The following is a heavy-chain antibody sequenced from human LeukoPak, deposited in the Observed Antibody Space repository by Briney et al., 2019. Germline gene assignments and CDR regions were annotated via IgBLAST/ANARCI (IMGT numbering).Heavy chain of an antibody. D-gene: IGHD5-12*01. Sequence: TGGSLRLSCAASGFTFSNYAMSWVRQAPGKGLEWVSGISASGGSTYYSDSVKGRFTISRDNSKNSLYLQMNSLRAEDTAVYYCAKVLLSGSSPFDYCGERTLVTVSS. J-gene: IGHJ4*02. CDR1: GFTFSNYA. CDR3: AKVLLSGSSPFDY. CDR2: ISASGGST. V-gene: IGHV3-23*01.